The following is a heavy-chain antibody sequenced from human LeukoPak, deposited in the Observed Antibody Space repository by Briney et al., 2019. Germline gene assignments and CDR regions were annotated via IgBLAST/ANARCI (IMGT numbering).Heavy chain of an antibody. CDR2: FDPEDGET. CDR1: GYTLTELS. Sequence: ASVKVSCKVSGYTLTELSMHWVRQAPGKGLEWMGGFDPEDGETIHAQKFQGRVTMTEDTSTDTAYMELSSLRSEDTAVYYCATGPKRFLEWLQNYYYYYGMDVWGQGTTVTVSS. V-gene: IGHV1-24*01. J-gene: IGHJ6*02. CDR3: ATGPKRFLEWLQNYYYYYGMDV. D-gene: IGHD3-3*01.